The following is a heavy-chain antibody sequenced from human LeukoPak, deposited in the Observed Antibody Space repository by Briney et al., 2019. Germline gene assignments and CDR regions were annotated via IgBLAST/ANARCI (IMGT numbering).Heavy chain of an antibody. CDR1: GFTFSNAW. Sequence: GGSLRLSCAASGFTFSNAWMTWVRQAPGKGLEWVGRIKSKTGGGTTDYAAPVKGRFTISRDDSKNTLYLQMNSLKTEDTAVYYCSYYDSDYWGQGTLVTVSS. J-gene: IGHJ4*02. V-gene: IGHV3-15*01. CDR2: IKSKTGGGTT. CDR3: SYYDSDY. D-gene: IGHD3-3*01.